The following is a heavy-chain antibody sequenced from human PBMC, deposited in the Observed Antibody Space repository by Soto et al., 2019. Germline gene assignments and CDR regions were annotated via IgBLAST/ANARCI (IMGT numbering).Heavy chain of an antibody. CDR1: GFTFSDYA. Sequence: QVQLVESGGGVVQPGRSLRLSCAASGFTFSDYAMHWVRQAPGKGLEWVAVISYDGSNKYHADPVKGRFTISRDNSRSTLDLQMNSLRAEDTAVYYCARDSYGMDVWGQGTTVTVSS. J-gene: IGHJ6*02. CDR2: ISYDGSNK. CDR3: ARDSYGMDV. V-gene: IGHV3-30-3*01.